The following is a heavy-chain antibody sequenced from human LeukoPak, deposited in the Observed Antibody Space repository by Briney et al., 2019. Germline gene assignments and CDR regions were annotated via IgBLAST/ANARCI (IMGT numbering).Heavy chain of an antibody. Sequence: PGGSLRLSCAASGFTFSSYSMNWVRQAPGKGLEWVSYISSSSSTIYYADSVKGRFTISRDNAKNSLYPQMNSLRAEDTAVYYCARDGGYGSGSYYYYYGMDVWGQGTTVTVSS. J-gene: IGHJ6*02. V-gene: IGHV3-48*04. CDR3: ARDGGYGSGSYYYYYGMDV. CDR2: ISSSSSTI. CDR1: GFTFSSYS. D-gene: IGHD3-10*01.